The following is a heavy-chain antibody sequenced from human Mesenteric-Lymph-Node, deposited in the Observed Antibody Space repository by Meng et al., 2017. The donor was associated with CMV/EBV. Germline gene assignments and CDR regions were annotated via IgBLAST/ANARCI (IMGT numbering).Heavy chain of an antibody. D-gene: IGHD3-10*01. CDR3: ARAGRLISFYYGSGSYPHDY. V-gene: IGHV4-4*02. CDR2: IFHSGST. Sequence: ISSDWWSWVRQSPEKGLEWIGQIFHSGSTNYNPSFKSRVTISVDKSKNQFSLRLTSVTAADTAVYYCARAGRLISFYYGSGSYPHDYWGQGALVTVSS. J-gene: IGHJ4*02. CDR1: ISSDW.